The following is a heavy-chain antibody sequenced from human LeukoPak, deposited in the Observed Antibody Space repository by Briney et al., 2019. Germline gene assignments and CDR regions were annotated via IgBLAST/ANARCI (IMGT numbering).Heavy chain of an antibody. V-gene: IGHV4-61*02. CDR1: GGSISSGSYY. CDR3: ARAPRKEYCSGGSCPVYYFDY. D-gene: IGHD2-15*01. Sequence: PSETLSLTCTVSGGSISSGSYYWSWIRQPAGKGLEWIGRIYTSGSTNYNPSLKSRVTISVDTSKNQFSLKLSSVTAADTAVYYCARAPRKEYCSGGSCPVYYFDYWGQGTLVTVSS. J-gene: IGHJ4*02. CDR2: IYTSGST.